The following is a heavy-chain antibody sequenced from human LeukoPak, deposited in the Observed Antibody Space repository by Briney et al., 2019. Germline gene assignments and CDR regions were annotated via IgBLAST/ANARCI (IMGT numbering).Heavy chain of an antibody. V-gene: IGHV4-59*08. CDR1: GGSMNSYY. J-gene: IGHJ4*02. CDR2: IYYSGST. CDR3: AMHTVIASSWSLDY. D-gene: IGHD6-13*01. Sequence: SETLSLTCSVSGGSMNSYYWSWIRQSPGKGLEWIGYIYYSGSTNYNPSLKSRVTISVDTSKNQFSLKLSSVTAADTAVYYCAMHTVIASSWSLDYWGQGTLVTVSS.